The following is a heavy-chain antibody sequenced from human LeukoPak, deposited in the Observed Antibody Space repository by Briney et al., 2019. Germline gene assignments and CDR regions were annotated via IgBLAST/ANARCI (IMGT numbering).Heavy chain of an antibody. CDR3: ATWTQGYDYVWGSYRSPTYYFDY. D-gene: IGHD3-16*02. J-gene: IGHJ4*02. Sequence: ASVKVSCKASGYTFTGYYMHWVRQAPGQGLEWMGWINPNSGGTNYAQKFQGRVTMTRDTSISTAYMELSGLRSEDTAVYYCATWTQGYDYVWGSYRSPTYYFDYWGQGTLVTVSS. CDR1: GYTFTGYY. CDR2: INPNSGGT. V-gene: IGHV1-2*02.